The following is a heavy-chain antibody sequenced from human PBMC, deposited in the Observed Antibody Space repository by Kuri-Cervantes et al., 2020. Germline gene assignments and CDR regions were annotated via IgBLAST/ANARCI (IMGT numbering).Heavy chain of an antibody. CDR2: INHSGST. J-gene: IGHJ4*02. CDR1: GGSFSGYY. CDR3: ATDKGYFAFDY. D-gene: IGHD1-26*01. Sequence: SQTLSLTCAVYGGSFSGYYWSWIRQPPGKGLEWIGEINHSGSTNYNPSLKSRVTISVDTSKNQFSLKLSSVTAADTAVYYCATDKGYFAFDYWGQGTLVTVSS. V-gene: IGHV4-34*01.